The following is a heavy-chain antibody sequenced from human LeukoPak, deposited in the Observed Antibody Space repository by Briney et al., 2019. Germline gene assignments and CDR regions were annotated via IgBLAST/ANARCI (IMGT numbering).Heavy chain of an antibody. CDR2: ISHSGSI. Sequence: SETLSLTCEVYSGSLSGYVWSWIRQSPEKGLEWIGEISHSGSIKYNPSLKSRVTISVDTSKNQFSLKLSSVTAADTAVYYCARDWSAVVPAAMRRFDPWGQGTLVTVSS. CDR1: SGSLSGYV. CDR3: ARDWSAVVPAAMRRFDP. V-gene: IGHV4-34*01. J-gene: IGHJ5*02. D-gene: IGHD2-2*01.